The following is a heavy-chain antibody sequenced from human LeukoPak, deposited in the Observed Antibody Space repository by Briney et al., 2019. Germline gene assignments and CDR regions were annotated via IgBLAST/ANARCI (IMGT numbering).Heavy chain of an antibody. V-gene: IGHV3-48*03. D-gene: IGHD3-3*01. CDR2: ISSSGSTI. CDR3: AKASPYDFWSGYPPSGDY. Sequence: PGGSLRLSCAASGFTFSSYEMNWVRQAPGKGLEWVSYISSSGSTIYYADSVKGRFTISRDNSKNTLYLQMNSLRAEDTAVCYCAKASPYDFWSGYPPSGDYWGQGTLVTVSS. CDR1: GFTFSSYE. J-gene: IGHJ4*02.